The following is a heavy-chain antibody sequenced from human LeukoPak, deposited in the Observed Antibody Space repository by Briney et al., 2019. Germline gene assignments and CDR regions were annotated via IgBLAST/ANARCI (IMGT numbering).Heavy chain of an antibody. D-gene: IGHD2-15*01. Sequence: SETLSLTCTVSGGSISSYYWSWIRQPPGKGLEWIGYIYYSGSTNYNPSLKSRVTISVDTSKNQFSLKLSSVTAADTAVYYCARVEGGPPNWFDPWGQGTLVTVSS. J-gene: IGHJ5*02. V-gene: IGHV4-59*01. CDR1: GGSISSYY. CDR3: ARVEGGPPNWFDP. CDR2: IYYSGST.